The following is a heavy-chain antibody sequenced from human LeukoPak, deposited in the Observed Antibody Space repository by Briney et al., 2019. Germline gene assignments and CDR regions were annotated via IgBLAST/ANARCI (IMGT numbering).Heavy chain of an antibody. CDR3: ARRLGRKFGERFYYYHYMDV. D-gene: IGHD3-10*01. J-gene: IGHJ6*03. CDR1: GGSISSSNYY. Sequence: SETLSLTCTVSGGSISSSNYYWAWIRQPPGKGLEWIANIFYTGSTYYNPSLKSRVTISVDTSKNQFSLKLSSVTAADTAVYYCARRLGRKFGERFYYYHYMDVWGKGTTVTISS. V-gene: IGHV4-39*01. CDR2: IFYTGST.